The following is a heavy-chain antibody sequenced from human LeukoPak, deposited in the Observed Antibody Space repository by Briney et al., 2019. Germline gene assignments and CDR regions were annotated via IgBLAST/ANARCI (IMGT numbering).Heavy chain of an antibody. D-gene: IGHD3-22*01. Sequence: ASVKVSCKASGYTFTGYYMHWVRQAPGQGLEWMGWISAYNGNTNYAQKLQGRVTMTTDTSTSTAYMELRSLRSDDTAVYYCATSYYYDSSGYYWWGQGTLVTVSS. V-gene: IGHV1-18*04. CDR3: ATSYYYDSSGYYW. J-gene: IGHJ4*02. CDR2: ISAYNGNT. CDR1: GYTFTGYY.